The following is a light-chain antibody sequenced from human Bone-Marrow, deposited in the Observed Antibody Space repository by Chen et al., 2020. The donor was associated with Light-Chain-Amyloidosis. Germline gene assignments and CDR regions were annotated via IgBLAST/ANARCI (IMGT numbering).Light chain of an antibody. CDR3: EVWDVTRYHVV. CDR1: NIGTKS. Sequence: SYVLTQPPSVSVAPGKTARITCGGNNIGTKSVHWYQQKPGQAPVVIIYYDADRPSGIPARVGGCDAGNTATRTSGRVEAGDEAHYYCEVWDVTRYHVVFGGGSKVTVL. J-gene: IGLJ2*01. V-gene: IGLV3-21*04. CDR2: YDA.